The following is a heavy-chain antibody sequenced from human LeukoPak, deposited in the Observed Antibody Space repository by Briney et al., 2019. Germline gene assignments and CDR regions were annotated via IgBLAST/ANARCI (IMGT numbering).Heavy chain of an antibody. J-gene: IGHJ4*02. CDR1: GFTFSSYE. V-gene: IGHV3-48*03. CDR2: ISSSGSTV. Sequence: GGSLRLSCAASGFTFSSYEMNWVRQAPGKGLEWVSYISSSGSTVYYADSVKGRFTISRDNSKNTLYLQMNSLRAEDTAVYYCARLYGSLFDYWGQGNLVTVSS. D-gene: IGHD6-13*01. CDR3: ARLYGSLFDY.